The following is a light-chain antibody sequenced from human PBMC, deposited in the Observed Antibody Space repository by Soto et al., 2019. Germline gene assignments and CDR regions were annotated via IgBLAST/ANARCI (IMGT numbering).Light chain of an antibody. J-gene: IGLJ1*01. CDR1: SSDVGGYNY. CDR3: SSYTSSSTL. Sequence: QSALTQAACVSGCPGQSITISCTGTSSDVGGYNYVSWYQQHPGKAPKLMIYAVTDRPSGVSSRFSGSKSGNTASLTISGLQAEDEADYYCSSYTSSSTLFGTGTKVTV. V-gene: IGLV2-14*01. CDR2: AVT.